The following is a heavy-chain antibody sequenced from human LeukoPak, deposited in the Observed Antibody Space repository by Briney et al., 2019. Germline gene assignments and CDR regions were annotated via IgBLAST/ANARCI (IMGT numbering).Heavy chain of an antibody. CDR2: IYYSGST. CDR1: GGSISSSSYY. CDR3: ARHRYYDFWSGYQYYFDY. V-gene: IGHV4-39*01. J-gene: IGHJ4*02. Sequence: SETLSLTCTVSGGSISSSSYYWGWIRQPPGTGLEWIGSIYYSGSTYYNPSLKSRVTISVDTSKNQFSLKLSSVTAADTAVYYCARHRYYDFWSGYQYYFDYWGQGTLVTVSS. D-gene: IGHD3-3*01.